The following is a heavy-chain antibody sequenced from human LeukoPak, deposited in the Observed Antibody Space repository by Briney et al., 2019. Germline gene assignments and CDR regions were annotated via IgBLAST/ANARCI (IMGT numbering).Heavy chain of an antibody. Sequence: GASVKVSCKASGYTFTGYYMHWVRQAPGQGLEWMGWINPNSGGTNYAQKFQGRVTMTRDTSISTAYMELSRLRSDDTAVYYCARDRITIFGVSPLLVHMDVWGKGTTVTVSS. J-gene: IGHJ6*03. D-gene: IGHD3-3*01. V-gene: IGHV1-2*02. CDR1: GYTFTGYY. CDR3: ARDRITIFGVSPLLVHMDV. CDR2: INPNSGGT.